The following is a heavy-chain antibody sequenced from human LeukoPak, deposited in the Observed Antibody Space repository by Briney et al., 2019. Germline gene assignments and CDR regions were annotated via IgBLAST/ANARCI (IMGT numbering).Heavy chain of an antibody. CDR1: GYTFTSYA. Sequence: ASVKVSCKASGYTFTSYAMHWVRQAPGQRLEWMGWINAGNGNTKYSQKFQGRVTITRDTSASTAYMELSSLRSEEKAVYYCARRGYYYDSSGYNFDYWGQGTLVTVSS. J-gene: IGHJ4*02. V-gene: IGHV1-3*01. CDR3: ARRGYYYDSSGYNFDY. D-gene: IGHD3-22*01. CDR2: INAGNGNT.